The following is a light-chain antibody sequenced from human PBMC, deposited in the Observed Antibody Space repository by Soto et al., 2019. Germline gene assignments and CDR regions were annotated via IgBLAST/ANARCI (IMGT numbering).Light chain of an antibody. V-gene: IGKV1-9*01. CDR1: QDISLY. CDR2: VAS. Sequence: IQLTQSPSSLSASVGDRVTITCRASQDISLYSAWYQQKPGKAPKLLIYVASTLQSGVPSRFSGSGSGTDFTLTISSLQPEDFATYYWQQLNSRTYTFGQGTKLEIK. J-gene: IGKJ2*01. CDR3: QQLNSRTYT.